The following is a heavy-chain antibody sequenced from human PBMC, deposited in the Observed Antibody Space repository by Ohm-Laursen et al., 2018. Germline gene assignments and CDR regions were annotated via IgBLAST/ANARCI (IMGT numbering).Heavy chain of an antibody. V-gene: IGHV1-8*01. CDR2: MNPNSGNT. CDR1: GYTFTSYD. CDR3: ARKGASDY. Sequence: SVKVSCKASGYTFTSYDFNWVRQASGQGLEWMGWMNPNSGNTGYAEKFQGRVTMTRDTSIRTAYMELSSLRVEDTAVYYCARKGASDYWGQGTLVTVSS. J-gene: IGHJ4*02.